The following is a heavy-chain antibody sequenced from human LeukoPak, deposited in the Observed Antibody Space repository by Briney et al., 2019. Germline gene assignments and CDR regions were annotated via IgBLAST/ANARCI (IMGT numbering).Heavy chain of an antibody. CDR1: GYTFTSYG. J-gene: IGHJ5*02. V-gene: IGHV1-18*01. CDR2: ISAYNGNA. D-gene: IGHD2/OR15-2a*01. CDR3: ARIIERAVLREFDP. Sequence: ASVKVSCKASGYTFTSYGISWVRQAPGQGLEWMGWISAYNGNANYAQKLQGRVTMTTDTSTSTAYMELRSLRSDDTAVYYCARIIERAVLREFDPWGQGTLVTVSS.